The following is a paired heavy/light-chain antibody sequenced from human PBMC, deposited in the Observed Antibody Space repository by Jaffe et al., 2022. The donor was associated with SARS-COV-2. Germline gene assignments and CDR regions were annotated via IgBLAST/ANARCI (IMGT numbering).Light chain of an antibody. V-gene: IGKV1-5*03. CDR1: QSISDW. J-gene: IGKJ1*01. CDR3: QQYNRPWA. CDR2: KAS. Sequence: DIQMTQSPSTLSASVGDRVTITCRASQSISDWLAWYQQKPGKAPKLLIYKASTLQTGVPSRFSGSGSGTEFTLTINCLQPDDFATYYCQQYNRPWAFGQGTKVETK.
Heavy chain of an antibody. J-gene: IGHJ2*01. V-gene: IGHV3-30*18. Sequence: QVQLVESGGGVVQPGRSLRLSCAASGFSFSNYGMHWVRQAPGRGLEWVALISYDGRNQHYADSVKGRFTISRDNSMNTLYLQMNYPRDEDTALYYCTKEDRALDGDLYWYFDLWGRGTLVTVSS. CDR3: TKEDRALDGDLYWYFDL. D-gene: IGHD5-18*01. CDR1: GFSFSNYG. CDR2: ISYDGRNQ.